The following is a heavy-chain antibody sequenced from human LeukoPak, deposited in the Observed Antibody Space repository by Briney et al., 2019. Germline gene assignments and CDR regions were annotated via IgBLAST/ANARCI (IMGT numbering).Heavy chain of an antibody. CDR2: IYSGGST. CDR3: ARDGGIVGASYY. V-gene: IGHV3-66*01. CDR1: GFTFSTYS. Sequence: GGSLRLSCAASGFTFSTYSMNWVRQAPGKGLEWVSVIYSGGSTYYADSVKGRFTISRDNSKNTLYLQMNSLRAEDTAVYYCARDGGIVGASYYWGQGTLVTVSS. D-gene: IGHD1-26*01. J-gene: IGHJ4*02.